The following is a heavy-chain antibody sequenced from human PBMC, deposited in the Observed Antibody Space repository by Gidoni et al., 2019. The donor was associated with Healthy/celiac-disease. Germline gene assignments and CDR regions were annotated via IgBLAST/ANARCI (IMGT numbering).Heavy chain of an antibody. V-gene: IGHV3-33*01. CDR1: GFTFSSYV. J-gene: IGHJ6*02. Sequence: LVESGGGVVQPGRSLSLSCAASGFTFSSYVLHWVRQAPGKGLEWVAVIWYDGSNKYYADSVKGRFTISRDNSKNTLYLQMNSLRAEDTAVYYCARELYCSSTSCYTPYYYGMDVWGQGTTVTVSS. D-gene: IGHD2-2*02. CDR2: IWYDGSNK. CDR3: ARELYCSSTSCYTPYYYGMDV.